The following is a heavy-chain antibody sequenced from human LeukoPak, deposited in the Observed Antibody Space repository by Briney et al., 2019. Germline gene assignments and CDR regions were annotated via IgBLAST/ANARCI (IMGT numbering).Heavy chain of an antibody. J-gene: IGHJ4*02. CDR1: GASISSVGYY. CDR2: IYYSGST. V-gene: IGHV4-31*03. Sequence: SQTLSLTCIVSGASISSVGYYWSWIRQHPGKGLEWIGYIYYSGSTYYHPSLKSRVTISVDTSRNQFSLKLSSVTAADTAVYYCARSDCSGGSCPSDYWGQGTLVTVSS. D-gene: IGHD2-15*01. CDR3: ARSDCSGGSCPSDY.